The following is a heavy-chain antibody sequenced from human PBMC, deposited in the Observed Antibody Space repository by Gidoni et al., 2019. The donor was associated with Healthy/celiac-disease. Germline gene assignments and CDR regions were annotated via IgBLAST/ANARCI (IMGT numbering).Heavy chain of an antibody. J-gene: IGHJ4*02. CDR1: GFTFRDHY. Sequence: QVQLVESGGGLVKPGVSLSLSFAASGFTFRDHYMSWIRQSPGKGLEWVSYISSSGSTIYYADSVKGRFTISRDNAKNSLYLQMNSLRAEDTAVYYCARAGRNYYDSSGYNYWGQGTLVTVSS. D-gene: IGHD3-22*01. V-gene: IGHV3-11*01. CDR2: ISSSGSTI. CDR3: ARAGRNYYDSSGYNY.